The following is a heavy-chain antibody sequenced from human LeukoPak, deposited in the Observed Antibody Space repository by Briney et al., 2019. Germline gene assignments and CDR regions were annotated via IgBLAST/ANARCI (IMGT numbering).Heavy chain of an antibody. V-gene: IGHV3-23*01. D-gene: IGHD1-26*01. CDR2: ISTGGGST. Sequence: QSGGSLRLSCAASGFTFSSNAMSWVRQAPGKGLEWVSAISTGGGSTYYADSVKGRFTISRDNPNNTLYLQMNNLRAEDTAVYYCAKPRDSIVGTTTPTRLATLDIWGQGTMVTVSS. CDR3: AKPRDSIVGTTTPTRLATLDI. CDR1: GFTFSSNA. J-gene: IGHJ3*02.